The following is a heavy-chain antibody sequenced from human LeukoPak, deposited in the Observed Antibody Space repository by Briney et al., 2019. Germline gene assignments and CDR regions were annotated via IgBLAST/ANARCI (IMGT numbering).Heavy chain of an antibody. CDR3: ASGANRLDY. J-gene: IGHJ4*02. Sequence: SETLSLTCTVSGGSISTYYWSWIRQTPGKGLEWIGFIYYSGSTNYNPSLKSRVTMSVDTSKSQFSLKLTSVTAADTALYYCASGANRLDYWGQGTLVTVFS. CDR1: GGSISTYY. CDR2: IYYSGST. D-gene: IGHD1-14*01. V-gene: IGHV4-59*01.